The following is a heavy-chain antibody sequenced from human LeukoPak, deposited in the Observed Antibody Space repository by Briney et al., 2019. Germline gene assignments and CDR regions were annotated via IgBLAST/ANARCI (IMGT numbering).Heavy chain of an antibody. CDR2: ISSNGGST. Sequence: GGSLRLSCAASGFTFSSYAMHRVRQAPGKGLEYVSAISSNGGSTYYANSVKGRFTISRDNSKNTLYLQMGSLRAEDMAVYYCARGEFVWIQGSYGMNVWGQGTTVTVSS. CDR3: ARGEFVWIQGSYGMNV. V-gene: IGHV3-64*01. CDR1: GFTFSSYA. D-gene: IGHD5-18*01. J-gene: IGHJ6*02.